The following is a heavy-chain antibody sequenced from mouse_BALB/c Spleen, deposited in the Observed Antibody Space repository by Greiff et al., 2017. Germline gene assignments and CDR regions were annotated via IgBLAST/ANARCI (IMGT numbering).Heavy chain of an antibody. CDR2: IRSKSNNYAT. CDR1: GFTFNTYA. CDR3: VRHSDGYFNDDY. V-gene: IGHV10-1*02. J-gene: IGHJ2*01. Sequence: EVHLVESGGGLVQPKGSLKLSCAASGFTFNTYAMNWVRPAPGKGLEWVARIRSKSNNYATYYADSVKDRFTISRDDSQSMLYLQMNNLKTEDTAMYYCVRHSDGYFNDDYWGQGTTLTVS. D-gene: IGHD2-3*01.